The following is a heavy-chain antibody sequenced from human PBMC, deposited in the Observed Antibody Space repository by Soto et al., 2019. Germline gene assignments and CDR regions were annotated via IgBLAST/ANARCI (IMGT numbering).Heavy chain of an antibody. J-gene: IGHJ5*02. D-gene: IGHD2-2*01. CDR2: IYYSGST. Sequence: SETLSLTCPVSGGSISSGDYYWSWIRQPPGKGLEWIGYIYYSGSTYYNPSLKSRVTISVDTSKNQFSLKLSSVTAADTAVYYCARVRRKCSSTSCYDTWFDPWGRGTLVTVSS. CDR3: ARVRRKCSSTSCYDTWFDP. V-gene: IGHV4-30-4*01. CDR1: GGSISSGDYY.